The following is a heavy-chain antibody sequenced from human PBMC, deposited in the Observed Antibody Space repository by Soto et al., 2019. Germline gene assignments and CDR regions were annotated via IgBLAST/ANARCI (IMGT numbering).Heavy chain of an antibody. J-gene: IGHJ4*02. CDR1: GYTFTSYG. Sequence: ASVKVSCKASGYTFTSYGISWVRQAPGQGLEWMGWISAYNGNTNYAQKLQGRVTMTTDTSTSTAYMELRSLRSDDTAVYYCARLDIAARPGGDDFDYWGQGTLVTVSS. CDR3: ARLDIAARPGGDDFDY. CDR2: ISAYNGNT. V-gene: IGHV1-18*01. D-gene: IGHD6-6*01.